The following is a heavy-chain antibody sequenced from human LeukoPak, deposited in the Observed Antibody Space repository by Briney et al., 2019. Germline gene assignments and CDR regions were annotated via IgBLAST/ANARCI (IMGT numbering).Heavy chain of an antibody. CDR1: GFTFTSSA. D-gene: IGHD3-3*01. CDR2: IVVGSGNT. Sequence: EASVKVSCKASGFTFTSSAVQWVRQARGQRLEWIGWIVVGSGNTNYAQKFQERVTITRDMSTSTAYMELSSLRSEDTAVYYCAAEPTITIFPYVVEFDYWGQGTLVTVSS. J-gene: IGHJ4*02. CDR3: AAEPTITIFPYVVEFDY. V-gene: IGHV1-58*01.